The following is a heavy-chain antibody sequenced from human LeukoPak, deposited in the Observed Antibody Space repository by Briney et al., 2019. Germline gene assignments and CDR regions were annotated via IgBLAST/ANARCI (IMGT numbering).Heavy chain of an antibody. D-gene: IGHD5-24*01. CDR2: IYYSGST. CDR3: ARRDGYISAIDY. J-gene: IGHJ4*02. V-gene: IGHV4-59*01. Sequence: PSETLSLTCTVSGGSISSYYWSWIRQPPGKGLEWIGYIYYSGSTNYNPSLKSRVPISVDTSKNQFSLKLSSVTAADTAVYYCARRDGYISAIDYWGQGTLVTVSS. CDR1: GGSISSYY.